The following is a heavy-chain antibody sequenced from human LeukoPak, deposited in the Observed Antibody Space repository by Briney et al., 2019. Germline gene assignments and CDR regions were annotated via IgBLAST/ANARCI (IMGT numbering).Heavy chain of an antibody. CDR3: TTVTIKVY. Sequence: NAGGSLRLSCAASGFTFRNAWMSWVRQAPGKGLEWVGLIKSKTDGGTTDYAAPVRGRFTISRDDSKNTLYLQMNSLKTEDTAVYYCTTVTIKVYWGQGTLVTVSS. V-gene: IGHV3-15*01. CDR1: GFTFRNAW. J-gene: IGHJ4*02. CDR2: IKSKTDGGTT. D-gene: IGHD1-1*01.